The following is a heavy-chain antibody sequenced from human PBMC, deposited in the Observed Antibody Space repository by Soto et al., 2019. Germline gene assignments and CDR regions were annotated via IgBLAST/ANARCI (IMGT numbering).Heavy chain of an antibody. D-gene: IGHD3-10*01. CDR3: TRGPSGDKIDY. V-gene: IGHV4-4*08. Sequence: SETLSLTCTVSGGSISRYYWSWIRQPPGKGLEWIGYLYNTGSTIYNPSLESRVTISVDTSKNQFSLKLSSVSAADTAVYYCTRGPSGDKIDYWGQGIQVTVSS. J-gene: IGHJ4*02. CDR2: LYNTGST. CDR1: GGSISRYY.